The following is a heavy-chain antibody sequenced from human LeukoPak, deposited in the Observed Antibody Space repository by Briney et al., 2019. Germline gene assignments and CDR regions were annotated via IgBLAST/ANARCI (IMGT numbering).Heavy chain of an antibody. CDR2: ISYDGKNE. CDR3: AKQMAVDYFDY. J-gene: IGHJ4*02. Sequence: AGGSLRLSCAASGFTFSNFGMHWVRRAPGKGLEWVAVISYDGKNEYYTDSVKGRFTISRDNAKNTLYLQMNSLRAEDTAVYYCAKQMAVDYFDYWGQGTLVTVSS. V-gene: IGHV3-30*18. D-gene: IGHD5-24*01. CDR1: GFTFSNFG.